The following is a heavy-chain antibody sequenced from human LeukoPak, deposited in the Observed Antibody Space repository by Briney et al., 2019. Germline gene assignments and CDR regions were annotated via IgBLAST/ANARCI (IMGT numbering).Heavy chain of an antibody. J-gene: IGHJ1*01. CDR3: ARAPSEIGGYYPEYFRH. Sequence: GGSLRLSCAASGFTFSTYWMHWVRQAPGKGLVWVSRIKSDGGTNYADSVKGRFTISRDNAKKTVSLQMNSLRPEDTGVYYCARAPSEIGGYYPEYFRHWGQGTLVAVSS. CDR1: GFTFSTYW. V-gene: IGHV3-74*01. CDR2: IKSDGGT. D-gene: IGHD3-22*01.